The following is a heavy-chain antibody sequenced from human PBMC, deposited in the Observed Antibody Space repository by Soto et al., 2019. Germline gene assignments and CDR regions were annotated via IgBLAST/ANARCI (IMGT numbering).Heavy chain of an antibody. Sequence: SETLSLTCVLYGGSFSGYYWSWIRQPPGKGLEWIGEINHSGSTNYNPSLKSRVTISIDTSKNQFSLKLSSVTAADTAVYYCARGPLSYYYGSSGYFAYWGQGTLVTVSS. D-gene: IGHD3-22*01. CDR3: ARGPLSYYYGSSGYFAY. CDR1: GGSFSGYY. CDR2: INHSGST. V-gene: IGHV4-34*01. J-gene: IGHJ4*02.